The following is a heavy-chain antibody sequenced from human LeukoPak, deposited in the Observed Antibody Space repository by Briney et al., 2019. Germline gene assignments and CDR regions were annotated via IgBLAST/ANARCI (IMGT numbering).Heavy chain of an antibody. Sequence: PSETLSLTCTVPGGSISSYYWSWIRQPPGKGLEWIGYIYYSGSTNYNPSLKSRVTISVDTSNNQFSLKLSSVTAADTAVYYCARGFAGLRYFDWSDYYFDYWGQGTLITVSS. V-gene: IGHV4-59*01. CDR3: ARGFAGLRYFDWSDYYFDY. CDR2: IYYSGST. D-gene: IGHD3-9*01. J-gene: IGHJ4*02. CDR1: GGSISSYY.